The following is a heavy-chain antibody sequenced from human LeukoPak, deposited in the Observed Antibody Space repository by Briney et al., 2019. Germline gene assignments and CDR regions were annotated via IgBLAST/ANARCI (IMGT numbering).Heavy chain of an antibody. V-gene: IGHV5-51*01. J-gene: IGHJ4*02. Sequence: GESLKISCKGSGYSFSTYWIGWVRQMPGKGLEWMGIIYPGDSHTTYSPSFQGQVTISADRSISTAYLRWSSLKASDTAMYYCTRHVNSAGSDYWGQGTLVAVSS. CDR1: GYSFSTYW. CDR2: IYPGDSHT. D-gene: IGHD2/OR15-2a*01. CDR3: TRHVNSAGSDY.